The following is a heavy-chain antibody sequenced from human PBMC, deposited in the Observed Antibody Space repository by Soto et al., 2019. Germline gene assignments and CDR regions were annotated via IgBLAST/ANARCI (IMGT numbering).Heavy chain of an antibody. CDR2: IYYSGST. CDR3: ARRWNYYDSSGYYGRLGYYFDY. V-gene: IGHV4-39*01. CDR1: GGSISSSSYY. J-gene: IGHJ4*02. D-gene: IGHD3-22*01. Sequence: QLQLQESGPGLVKPSETLSLTCTVSGGSISSSSYYWGWIRQPPGKGLEWIGSIYYSGSTYYNPSLKSRVTISVDTSKNQFSLKLSSVTAADTAVYYCARRWNYYDSSGYYGRLGYYFDYWGQGTLVTVSS.